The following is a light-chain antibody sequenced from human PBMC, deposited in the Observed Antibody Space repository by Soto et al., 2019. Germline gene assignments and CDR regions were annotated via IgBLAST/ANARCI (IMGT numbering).Light chain of an antibody. CDR2: TTS. Sequence: DIEMTQSPSSLSASVGDRVSITCRASHPINKWLAWYQQKPNQAPRSLIYTTSIRQSGVPSRFSGSGSGTDFTLTITSLQPEDFATYFCQQYANYPLTFGQGTRLHI. V-gene: IGKV1D-16*01. CDR3: QQYANYPLT. J-gene: IGKJ5*01. CDR1: HPINKW.